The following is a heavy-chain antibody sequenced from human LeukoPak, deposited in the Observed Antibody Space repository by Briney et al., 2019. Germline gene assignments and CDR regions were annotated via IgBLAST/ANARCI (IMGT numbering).Heavy chain of an antibody. V-gene: IGHV3-30*04. CDR2: ISYDGSSK. D-gene: IGHD6-19*01. Sequence: PSGGSLRLSCAASGFTFSTYAMHWVRQAPGKGLEWVAVISYDGSSKYYADSVKGRFTISRDNAKNSLYLQMNSLRAEDTAVYYCARDLGNGYSSGWYGHSIDYFDYWGQGTLVTVSS. CDR1: GFTFSTYA. CDR3: ARDLGNGYSSGWYGHSIDYFDY. J-gene: IGHJ4*02.